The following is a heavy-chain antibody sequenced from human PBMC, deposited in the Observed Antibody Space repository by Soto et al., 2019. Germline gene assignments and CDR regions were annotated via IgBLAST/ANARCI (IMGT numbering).Heavy chain of an antibody. V-gene: IGHV4-39*01. D-gene: IGHD4-17*01. Sequence: SETLSLTCTVSGGSISSSTYYWGWMRQPPGKGLEWIASFFYGGKNYYNPSLKSRVTISVDTSKNQFSLKLTSVTAADTAVYYCVRRHGLTTEAYYWGQGTLVTVSS. CDR2: FFYGGKN. CDR1: GGSISSSTYY. J-gene: IGHJ4*02. CDR3: VRRHGLTTEAYY.